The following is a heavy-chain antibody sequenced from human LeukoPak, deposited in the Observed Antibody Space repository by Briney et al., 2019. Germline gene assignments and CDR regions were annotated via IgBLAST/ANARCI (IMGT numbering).Heavy chain of an antibody. J-gene: IGHJ4*02. CDR2: ISHSGNT. CDR1: GRSFSGYY. Sequence: PSETLSLTCAVYGRSFSGYYWSWIRQPPGKGLEWIGEISHSGNTNYNPSLKSRVTISIDTSKNQFSLKLNSVTAADTAVYYCAREVCSSSWYSDYWGQGTLVTVSS. V-gene: IGHV4-34*01. D-gene: IGHD6-13*01. CDR3: AREVCSSSWYSDY.